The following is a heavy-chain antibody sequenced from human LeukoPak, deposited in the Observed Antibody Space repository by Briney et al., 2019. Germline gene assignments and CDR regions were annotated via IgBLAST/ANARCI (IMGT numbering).Heavy chain of an antibody. J-gene: IGHJ4*02. CDR3: AKGSLGSWYYFDY. V-gene: IGHV3-23*01. CDR1: GFTFGSSA. D-gene: IGHD6-13*01. Sequence: GGSLRLSCAASGFTFGSSAMSWVRQAPGKGPEWVSTFSRSGSDTYYADSVKGRFTIFRDNSKNTLYLQMNSLRAEDTAVYYCAKGSLGSWYYFDYWGQGTLVTVSS. CDR2: FSRSGSDT.